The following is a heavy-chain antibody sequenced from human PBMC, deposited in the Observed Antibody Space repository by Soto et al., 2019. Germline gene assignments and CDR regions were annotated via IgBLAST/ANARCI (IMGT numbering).Heavy chain of an antibody. CDR2: INWNSRSI. V-gene: IGHV3-9*01. Sequence: EVQLVESGGGLGQPGTSLRLSCAASGFTFDDFAMNWVRQAPGKGLEWVAGINWNSRSIDYADSVKGRFIISRDNAKKSIYLQLNNLRTEDTAFYYCAKDRRAMNWYFDLWGRGTLVVVSS. CDR3: AKDRRAMNWYFDL. CDR1: GFTFDDFA. J-gene: IGHJ2*01.